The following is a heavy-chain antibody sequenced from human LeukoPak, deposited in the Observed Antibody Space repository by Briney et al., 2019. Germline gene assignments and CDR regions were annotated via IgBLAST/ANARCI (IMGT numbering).Heavy chain of an antibody. J-gene: IGHJ5*02. CDR3: ARGRDCGGDCYSGHWFDP. V-gene: IGHV1-2*04. Sequence: ASVKVSCKASGYTFTGYYMHWVRQAPGQGLEWMGWINPNSGGTNYAQKFQGWVTMTRDTSISTAYMELSRLRSDDTAVYYCARGRDCGGDCYSGHWFDPWGQGTLVTVSS. D-gene: IGHD2-21*01. CDR2: INPNSGGT. CDR1: GYTFTGYY.